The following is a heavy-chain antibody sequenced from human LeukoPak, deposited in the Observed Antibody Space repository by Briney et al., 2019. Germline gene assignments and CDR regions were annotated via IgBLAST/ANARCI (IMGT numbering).Heavy chain of an antibody. J-gene: IGHJ4*02. CDR3: ATRDRNNGVDY. V-gene: IGHV3-53*01. D-gene: IGHD2-8*01. CDR1: EFTVYNSY. Sequence: GGSLRLSCAVSEFTVYNSYMSWVRQAPGKGLEWVSIIHSGGDTFYVDSVKGRFTISRDKSKNTVYLQMNSLRAEDTAVYYCATRDRNNGVDYWGQGTQVTVSS. CDR2: IHSGGDT.